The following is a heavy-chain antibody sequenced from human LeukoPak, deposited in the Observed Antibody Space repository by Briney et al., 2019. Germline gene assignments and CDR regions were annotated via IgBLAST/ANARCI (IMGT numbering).Heavy chain of an antibody. D-gene: IGHD3-10*01. CDR1: GGSISSSSYY. CDR2: IYYSGST. J-gene: IGHJ3*02. Sequence: SETLSLTCTVSGGSISSSSYYWGWIRQPPGKGLEWIGSIYYSGSTYYNPSLKSRVTISVDTSKNQFSLKLSSVTAADTAVYYCGRYYGSGSYYKRGAFDIWGQGTMVTVSS. CDR3: GRYYGSGSYYKRGAFDI. V-gene: IGHV4-39*07.